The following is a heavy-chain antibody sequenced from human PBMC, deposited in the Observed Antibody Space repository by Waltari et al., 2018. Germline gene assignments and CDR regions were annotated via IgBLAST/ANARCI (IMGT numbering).Heavy chain of an antibody. CDR3: ARDGQRFGGVIVIQAGAFDI. CDR1: GYTFTSYD. CDR2: MNPDSGNT. Sequence: QVQLVQSGAEVKKPGASVKVSCKASGYTFTSYDINWVRQATGQGLEWMGWMNPDSGNTGYAQKFQGRVTITRNTSISTAYMELSSLRSEDTAVYYCARDGQRFGGVIVIQAGAFDIWGQGTMVTVSS. V-gene: IGHV1-8*03. J-gene: IGHJ3*02. D-gene: IGHD3-16*02.